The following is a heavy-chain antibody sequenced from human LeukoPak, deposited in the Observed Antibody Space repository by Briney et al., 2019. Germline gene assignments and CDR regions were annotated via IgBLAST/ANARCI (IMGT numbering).Heavy chain of an antibody. D-gene: IGHD3-22*01. CDR3: ARTTYYYDSSGYFFSVGYYYGMDV. J-gene: IGHJ6*02. CDR2: ISAYNGNT. V-gene: IGHV1-18*01. Sequence: ASVKVSCKASGYTFTNYGISWVRQAPGQGLEWMGWISAYNGNTNYAQKLQGRVAMTTDTSTSTAYMELRSLRSDDTAVYYCARTTYYYDSSGYFFSVGYYYGMDVWGQGTTVTVSS. CDR1: GYTFTNYG.